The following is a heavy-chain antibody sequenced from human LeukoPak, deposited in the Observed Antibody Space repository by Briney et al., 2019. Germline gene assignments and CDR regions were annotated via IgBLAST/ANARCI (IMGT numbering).Heavy chain of an antibody. Sequence: GGSLRLSCAASGFTFSSYAMHWVRQAPGKGLEWVAVISYDGSNKYYADSVKGRFTISRDNSKNTLYLQMNSLRAEDTAVYYCARDKYYGSGTHFEVDYWGQGTLVTVSS. CDR1: GFTFSSYA. D-gene: IGHD3-10*01. CDR2: ISYDGSNK. J-gene: IGHJ4*02. V-gene: IGHV3-30-3*01. CDR3: ARDKYYGSGTHFEVDY.